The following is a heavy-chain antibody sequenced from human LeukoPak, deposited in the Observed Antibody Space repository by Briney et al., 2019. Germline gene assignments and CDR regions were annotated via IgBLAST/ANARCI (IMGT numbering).Heavy chain of an antibody. Sequence: ASVKVSCKASGYTFTGYYMHWVRQAPGQGLEWMGWINPNSGGTNCSQKFQGRVTMTRGTSISTAYMELSRLRSDDTAVYYCARAGTVMITFGGGKRNWFDPWGQGTLVTVSS. V-gene: IGHV1-2*02. CDR3: ARAGTVMITFGGGKRNWFDP. CDR1: GYTFTGYY. D-gene: IGHD3-16*01. J-gene: IGHJ5*02. CDR2: INPNSGGT.